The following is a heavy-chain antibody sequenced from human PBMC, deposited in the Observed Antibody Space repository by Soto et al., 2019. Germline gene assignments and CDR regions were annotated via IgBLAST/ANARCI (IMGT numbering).Heavy chain of an antibody. J-gene: IGHJ4*02. V-gene: IGHV1-18*01. CDR3: ARDNSQQLVD. CDR1: GYTFTSYG. CDR2: ISAYNGNT. Sequence: GPVKVSCKASGYTFTSYGISWVRQAPGQGLEWMGWISAYNGNTNYAQKLQGKVTMTTDTSTSTAYMELRSLRTDDTAVYYCARDNSQQLVDWGQGTLVTVS. D-gene: IGHD6-6*01.